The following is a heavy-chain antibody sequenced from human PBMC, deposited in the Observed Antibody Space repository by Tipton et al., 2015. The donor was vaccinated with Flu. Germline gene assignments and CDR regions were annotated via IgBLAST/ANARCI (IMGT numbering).Heavy chain of an antibody. D-gene: IGHD2-15*01. CDR1: GGSISSYY. CDR2: IYYSGST. CDR3: ARLGVVDY. V-gene: IGHV4-59*08. J-gene: IGHJ4*02. Sequence: LRLSCTVSGGSISSYYWSWIRQPPGKGLEWIGYIYYSGSTTYNPSLKSRVTISVDTSKNKFSLKLSSVTAADTAVYYCARLGVVDYWGQGTLVTVSS.